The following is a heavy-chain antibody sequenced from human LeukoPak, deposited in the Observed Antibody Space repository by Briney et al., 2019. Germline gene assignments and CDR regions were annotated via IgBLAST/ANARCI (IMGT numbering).Heavy chain of an antibody. CDR2: ISYDGSNK. D-gene: IGHD6-25*01. V-gene: IGHV3-30*04. CDR1: GFTFSSYV. CDR3: ARDYVGAAVDY. Sequence: GGSLRLSCAASGFTFSSYVMHWVRQAPDKGLEWVAVISYDGSNKYYADSVKGRFTISRDNSKNTLYLQMNSLRAEDTAVYYCARDYVGAAVDYWGQGTLVTVSS. J-gene: IGHJ4*02.